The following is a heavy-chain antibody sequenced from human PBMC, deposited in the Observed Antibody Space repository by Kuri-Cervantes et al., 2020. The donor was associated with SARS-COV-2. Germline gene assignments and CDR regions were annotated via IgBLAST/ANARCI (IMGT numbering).Heavy chain of an antibody. J-gene: IGHJ4*02. CDR1: GFTFSSYA. Sequence: GGSLRLSCAASGFTFSSYAMHWVRQAPGKGLEWVSVISSDGINTYYADSVKGRFTISRDTSRNTLYLRMNSLRTEDTAIYYCARDRVGVHDCWGQGTLVTDSS. D-gene: IGHD2-21*01. CDR2: ISSDGINT. V-gene: IGHV3-30-3*01. CDR3: ARDRVGVHDC.